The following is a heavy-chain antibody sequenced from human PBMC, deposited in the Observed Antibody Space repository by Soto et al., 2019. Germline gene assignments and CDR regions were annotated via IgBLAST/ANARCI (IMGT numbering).Heavy chain of an antibody. CDR1: GGSISSSY. CDR3: ARSVVHQWLVHDAFDI. J-gene: IGHJ3*02. CDR2: IYYSGTT. D-gene: IGHD6-19*01. Sequence: SETLSLTCTVSGGSISSSYWSWIRQPPGKGLEWIAYIYYSGTTNYNPPLESRVTTSIDTSKNQFSLRLTSVTAADAAVYYCARSVVHQWLVHDAFDIWGQGTTVTVSS. V-gene: IGHV4-59*01.